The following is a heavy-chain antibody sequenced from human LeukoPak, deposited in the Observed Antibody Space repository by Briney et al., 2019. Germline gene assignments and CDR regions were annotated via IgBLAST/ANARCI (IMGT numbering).Heavy chain of an antibody. V-gene: IGHV3-30-3*02. CDR1: GFTFSSYA. J-gene: IGHJ4*02. CDR3: AKPTEQWLVLEY. D-gene: IGHD6-19*01. Sequence: PGRSLRLPCAASGFTFSSYAMHWVRQAPGKGLEWVAVISYDGSNKCYADSVKGRFTISRGNSKNTLYLQMNSLRAEDTAVYYCAKPTEQWLVLEYWGQGTLVTVSS. CDR2: ISYDGSNK.